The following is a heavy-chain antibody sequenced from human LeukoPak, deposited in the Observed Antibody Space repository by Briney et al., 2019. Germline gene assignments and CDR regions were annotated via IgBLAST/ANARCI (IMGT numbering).Heavy chain of an antibody. V-gene: IGHV3-23*01. J-gene: IGHJ3*02. D-gene: IGHD6-6*01. Sequence: PGGSLRLSCAASGYNFNNYAMSWVRQAPGKGLEWVSAISAGGGSTYYADSLKGRFTISRGNSKNTLYLQMNGLRAEDTAVYYCARDGLPAARDIWGQGTMVTVSS. CDR3: ARDGLPAARDI. CDR2: ISAGGGST. CDR1: GYNFNNYA.